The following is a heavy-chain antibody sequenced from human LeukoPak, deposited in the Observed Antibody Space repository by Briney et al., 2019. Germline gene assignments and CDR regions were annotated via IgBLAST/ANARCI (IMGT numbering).Heavy chain of an antibody. Sequence: TGGSLRLSCAASEFTFSSYAMSWVRQAPGKGLEWVSAISGSGGSTYYADSVKGRFTISRDNSKNTLYLQMNSLRAEDTAVYHCAKDPLDYGDYVFDYWGQGTLVTVSS. CDR1: EFTFSSYA. D-gene: IGHD4-17*01. CDR3: AKDPLDYGDYVFDY. CDR2: ISGSGGST. V-gene: IGHV3-23*01. J-gene: IGHJ4*02.